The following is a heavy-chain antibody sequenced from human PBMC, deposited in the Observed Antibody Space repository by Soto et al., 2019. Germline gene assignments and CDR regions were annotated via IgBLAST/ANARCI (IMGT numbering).Heavy chain of an antibody. CDR1: GGSISSSNW. CDR2: IYYSGST. Sequence: SSETLSLTCAVSGGSISSSNWWSWVRQPPGKGLEWIGYIYYSGSTNYNPSLKSRVTISVDTSKNQFSLKLSSVTAADTAVYYCARNYGDYFDYWGQGTLVTVSS. D-gene: IGHD4-17*01. J-gene: IGHJ4*02. CDR3: ARNYGDYFDY. V-gene: IGHV4-4*02.